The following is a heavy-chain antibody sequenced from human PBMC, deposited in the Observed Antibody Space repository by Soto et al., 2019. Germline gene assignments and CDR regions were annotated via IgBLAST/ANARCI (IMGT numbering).Heavy chain of an antibody. CDR3: AREGGYNFLAAGNDGFDP. CDR1: GGSFSGYY. Sequence: PSETLSLTCAVYGGSFSGYYWGWIRQPPGKGLEWIGEINHSGSTNYNPSLKSRVTISVDTSKNQFSLKLSSVTAADTAVYYCAREGGYNFLAAGNDGFDPWGQGTLVTVSS. V-gene: IGHV4-34*01. CDR2: INHSGST. D-gene: IGHD5-12*01. J-gene: IGHJ5*02.